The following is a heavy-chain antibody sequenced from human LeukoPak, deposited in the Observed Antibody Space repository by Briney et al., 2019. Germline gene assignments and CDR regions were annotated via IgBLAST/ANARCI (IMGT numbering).Heavy chain of an antibody. Sequence: GVSLRLSCAASGFTFSSYGMHWVRQAPGKGLEWVAFIRCDGSNTYYADSVKGRFTISRDNSKNTLYLQMNSLRAEDTAVYYCAKGRGDNRTHYHLDVWGKGTTVTVSS. V-gene: IGHV3-30*02. CDR3: AKGRGDNRTHYHLDV. J-gene: IGHJ6*03. CDR2: IRCDGSNT. CDR1: GFTFSSYG. D-gene: IGHD1-14*01.